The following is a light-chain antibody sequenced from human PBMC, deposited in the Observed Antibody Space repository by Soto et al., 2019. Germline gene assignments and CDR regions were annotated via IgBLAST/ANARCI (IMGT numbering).Light chain of an antibody. CDR2: GNS. Sequence: QSVLTQPPSVSGAPGQRVTISCTGSSSNIGAGYDVHWYQQLPGTAPKLLIYGNSNRPSGVSNRFSGSKSGNTASLTISGLQAEDEADYYCSSYTTNTKVVFGGGTQLTVL. J-gene: IGLJ2*01. V-gene: IGLV1-40*01. CDR3: SSYTTNTKVV. CDR1: SSNIGAGYD.